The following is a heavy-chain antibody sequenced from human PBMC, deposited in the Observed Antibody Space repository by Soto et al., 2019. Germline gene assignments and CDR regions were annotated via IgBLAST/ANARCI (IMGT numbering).Heavy chain of an antibody. Sequence: GGSLRLSCAASGFTFSSYGMHWVRQARGKGLEWVAVIWYDGSNKYYADSVKGRFTISRDNSKNTLYLQMNSLRAEDTAVYYCARAQSAYSGYDWGQGTLVTVSS. V-gene: IGHV3-33*01. J-gene: IGHJ4*02. CDR1: GFTFSSYG. CDR3: ARAQSAYSGYD. CDR2: IWYDGSNK. D-gene: IGHD5-12*01.